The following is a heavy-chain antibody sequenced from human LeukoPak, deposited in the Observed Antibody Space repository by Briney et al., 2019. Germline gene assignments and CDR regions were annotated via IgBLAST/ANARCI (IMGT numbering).Heavy chain of an antibody. CDR2: LSGSGSSV. Sequence: GGSLRLSCVVSGFTFSNNGMSWVRQAPGKGLEWVSGLSGSGSSVYYADSVRGRLTICRDNSRNTLYLQLDSLRADDTAVYYCAKGLNWFDPWGQGTLVTASS. CDR3: AKGLNWFDP. J-gene: IGHJ5*02. V-gene: IGHV3-23*01. D-gene: IGHD2-8*01. CDR1: GFTFSNNG.